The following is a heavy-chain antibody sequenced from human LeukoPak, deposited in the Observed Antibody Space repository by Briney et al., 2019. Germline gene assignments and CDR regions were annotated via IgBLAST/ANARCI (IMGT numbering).Heavy chain of an antibody. CDR2: IYWDDDK. Sequence: ESGPTVVKPTQTLTLTCTFSGFSLSTSGVGVGWIRQPPGKALEWLTLIYWDDDKRYNPSLKSRLTVTKDVSKSQVVLTLTNVDPVDTATYYCAHRLTGYNSNWYHGYFDYWGPGTLVTVSS. D-gene: IGHD6-13*01. V-gene: IGHV2-5*02. CDR1: GFSLSTSGVG. CDR3: AHRLTGYNSNWYHGYFDY. J-gene: IGHJ4*02.